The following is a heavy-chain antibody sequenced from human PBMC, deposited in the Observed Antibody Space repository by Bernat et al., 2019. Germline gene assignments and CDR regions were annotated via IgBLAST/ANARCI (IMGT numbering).Heavy chain of an antibody. CDR2: IRYDGSNK. CDR1: GFTFSSYG. V-gene: IGHV3-30*02. D-gene: IGHD4-17*01. Sequence: QVQLVESGGGVVQPGGSLRLSCAASGFTFSSYGMHWVRQAPGKGLEWVAFIRYDGSNKYYADSVKGRFTISRDNSKNTLYLQMNSLRAEDTAVYYCAKDPAYGDYEAPPWGQGTLVTVSS. CDR3: AKDPAYGDYEAPP. J-gene: IGHJ5*02.